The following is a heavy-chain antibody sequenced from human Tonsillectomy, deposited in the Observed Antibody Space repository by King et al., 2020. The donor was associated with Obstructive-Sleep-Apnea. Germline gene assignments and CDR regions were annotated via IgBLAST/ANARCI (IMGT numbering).Heavy chain of an antibody. D-gene: IGHD4-17*01. J-gene: IGHJ4*02. CDR1: NASFSAYY. Sequence: VQLQQWGAGLLKPSETLSLTCAVYNASFSAYYWSWIRQPPGKGLEWIGEINHSGSTNYNTSLKSRVTISVDTSKNQFSLNLNSVTAADTAVYYCASGLTVTTPGDYWAQGTLVTVSP. V-gene: IGHV4-34*01. CDR2: INHSGST. CDR3: ASGLTVTTPGDY.